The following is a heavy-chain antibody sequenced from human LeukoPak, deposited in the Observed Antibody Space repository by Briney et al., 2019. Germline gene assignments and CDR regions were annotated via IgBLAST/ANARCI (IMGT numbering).Heavy chain of an antibody. D-gene: IGHD3-10*01. Sequence: SGTLSLTCAVSGGSISSSNWWSWVRQPPGKGLEWIGEIYHSGSTNYNPSLKSRVTISVDTSKNQFSLKLSSVTAADTAVYYCARGFVRAARGISLWGQGTLVTVSS. CDR3: ARGFVRAARGISL. CDR2: IYHSGST. V-gene: IGHV4-4*02. CDR1: GGSISSSNW. J-gene: IGHJ4*02.